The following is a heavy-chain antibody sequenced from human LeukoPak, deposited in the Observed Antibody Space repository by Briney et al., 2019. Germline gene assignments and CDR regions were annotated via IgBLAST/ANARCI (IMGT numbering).Heavy chain of an antibody. CDR2: ISGGGGST. CDR3: ARSQYPYDSSGYYRRDYYYGMDV. Sequence: GGSLRLSCAASGFTFDDYAMHWVRQAPGQGLEWVALISGGGGSTYYADSVKGRFTISRDNSKNSLYLQMNSLRTEDTALYYCARSQYPYDSSGYYRRDYYYGMDVWGQGTTVTVSS. V-gene: IGHV3-43*02. D-gene: IGHD3-22*01. J-gene: IGHJ6*02. CDR1: GFTFDDYA.